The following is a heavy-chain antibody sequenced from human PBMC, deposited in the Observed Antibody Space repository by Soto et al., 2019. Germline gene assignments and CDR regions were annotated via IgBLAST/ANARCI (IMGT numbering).Heavy chain of an antibody. J-gene: IGHJ3*01. CDR1: GYTFSNYD. Sequence: QVQLVQSGAEVKKPGASVKVSCMASGYTFSNYDINWVRQATGQGLEWMGWMNPNSGNTGYAQKFXXRXTKXRNTSISTAYMELSSLRSEDTAVYYCARGLYAFDVWGHGTMVTVSS. CDR3: ARGLYAFDV. V-gene: IGHV1-8*01. CDR2: MNPNSGNT.